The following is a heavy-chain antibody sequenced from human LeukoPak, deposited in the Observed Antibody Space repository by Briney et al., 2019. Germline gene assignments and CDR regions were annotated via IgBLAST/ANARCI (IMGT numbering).Heavy chain of an antibody. V-gene: IGHV1-8*02. Sequence: GASVKVSCKASGYTFTGYYMHWVRQAPGQGLEWMGWMNPNSGNTGYAQKFQGRVTMTRNTSISTAYMELSSLRSEDTAVYYCAKNKYDFWSGYYTGGMEGDWGQGTLVTVSS. CDR2: MNPNSGNT. CDR1: GYTFTGYY. J-gene: IGHJ4*02. CDR3: AKNKYDFWSGYYTGGMEGD. D-gene: IGHD3-3*01.